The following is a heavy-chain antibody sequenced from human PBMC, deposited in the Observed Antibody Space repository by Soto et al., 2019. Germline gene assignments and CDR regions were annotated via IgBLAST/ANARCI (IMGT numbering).Heavy chain of an antibody. CDR1: GYTFSTYW. CDR3: ARKFAPEFFDS. CDR2: IYPGDSDT. J-gene: IGHJ4*02. D-gene: IGHD3-10*01. Sequence: GESLKISCKGSGYTFSTYWIALVRQMPWKGLEWMGIIYPGDSDTKYSTAFQGQVTISADKSINTAYLQWTSLEASDTAMYYCARKFAPEFFDSWGQGTLVTVSS. V-gene: IGHV5-51*01.